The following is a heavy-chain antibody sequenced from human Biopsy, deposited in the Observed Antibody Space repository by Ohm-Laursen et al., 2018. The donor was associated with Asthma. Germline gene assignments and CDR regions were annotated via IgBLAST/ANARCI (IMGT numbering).Heavy chain of an antibody. Sequence: TQTLTLTHTVSGFSLSTLGVGVGWFRQPPGKALEWPGNIYWDDDKRYSPSLQSRLTITRDTPKDQVVLTMTNMGPVDTGTYYCVHTLVGLKAFDFWGQGTLVTVSS. CDR3: VHTLVGLKAFDF. CDR1: GFSLSTLGVG. J-gene: IGHJ4*02. V-gene: IGHV2-5*02. CDR2: IYWDDDK. D-gene: IGHD1-26*01.